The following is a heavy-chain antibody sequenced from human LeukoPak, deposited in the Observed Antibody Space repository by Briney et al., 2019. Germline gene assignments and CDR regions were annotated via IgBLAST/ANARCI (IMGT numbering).Heavy chain of an antibody. Sequence: GGSLRLSCAASGFTFSSHWMSWVRQAPGKGLEWVANINQDGREKHYVDSVKGRFTISRDNAQNSLFLQMDNLRAEDSAVYYCARDHVAPGLIFDFWGRGTLVTVSS. V-gene: IGHV3-7*03. D-gene: IGHD2-21*01. CDR3: ARDHVAPGLIFDF. CDR2: INQDGREK. J-gene: IGHJ4*02. CDR1: GFTFSSHW.